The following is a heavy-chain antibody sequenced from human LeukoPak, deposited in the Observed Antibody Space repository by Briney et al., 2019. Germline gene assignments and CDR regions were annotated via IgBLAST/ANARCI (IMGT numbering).Heavy chain of an antibody. CDR2: ISSSSSTI. CDR3: AKARGSYYEVFDY. D-gene: IGHD1-26*01. Sequence: GGSLRLSCAASGFTFSSYSMNWVRQAPGKGLEWVSYISSSSSTIYYADSVKGRFTISRDNAKNSLYLQMNSLRAEDTAVYYCAKARGSYYEVFDYWGQGTLVTVSS. V-gene: IGHV3-48*01. CDR1: GFTFSSYS. J-gene: IGHJ4*02.